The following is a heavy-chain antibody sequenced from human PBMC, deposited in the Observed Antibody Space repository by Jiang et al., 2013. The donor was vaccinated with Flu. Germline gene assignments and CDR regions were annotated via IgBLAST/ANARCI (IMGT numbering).Heavy chain of an antibody. Sequence: SLTCTVSGASISSGTYYWSWIRQPAGKGLEFIGRIYNSGSTHHNPSLQSRVTISIDTSKNQFFLNLSSVTAADTAVYYCARGEDGYIWGSYPLYFDYWGQGTLVTVSS. CDR2: IYNSGST. D-gene: IGHD3-16*02. V-gene: IGHV4-61*02. J-gene: IGHJ4*02. CDR1: GASISSGTYY. CDR3: ARGEDGYIWGSYPLYFDY.